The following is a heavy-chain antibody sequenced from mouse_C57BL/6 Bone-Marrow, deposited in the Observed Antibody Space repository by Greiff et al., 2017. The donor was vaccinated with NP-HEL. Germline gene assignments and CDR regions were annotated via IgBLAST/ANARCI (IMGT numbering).Heavy chain of an antibody. CDR3: ARRYYEYDVGDYFDY. V-gene: IGHV1-72*01. J-gene: IGHJ2*01. CDR2: IDPNSGGT. Sequence: QVQLKQPGAELVKPGASVKLSCKASGYTFTSYWMHWVKQRPGRGLEWIGRIDPNSGGTKYNEKFKSKATLTVDKPSSTAYMQLSSLTSEDSAVYYCARRYYEYDVGDYFDYWGQGTTLTVSS. D-gene: IGHD2-4*01. CDR1: GYTFTSYW.